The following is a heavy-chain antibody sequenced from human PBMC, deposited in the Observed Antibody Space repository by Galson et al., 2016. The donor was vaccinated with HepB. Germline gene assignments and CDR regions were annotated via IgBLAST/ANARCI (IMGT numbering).Heavy chain of an antibody. Sequence: SLRLSCAVSGFPLSSQAMNWVRQSPGKGLEWVSFINSFGSTISYADSVKGRFTISRDNDRNSLYLQMNSLRDVDTAVYYCASGGMGELRYWGQGTRVTVSS. CDR3: ASGGMGELRY. CDR2: INSFGSTI. CDR1: GFPLSSQA. V-gene: IGHV3-48*02. J-gene: IGHJ4*02. D-gene: IGHD3-16*01.